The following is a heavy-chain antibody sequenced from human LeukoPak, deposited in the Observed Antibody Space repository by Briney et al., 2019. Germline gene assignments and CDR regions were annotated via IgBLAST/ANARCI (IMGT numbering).Heavy chain of an antibody. Sequence: QAGGSLRLSCAASGFTFSSYSMNWVRQAPGKGLEWLSYINIGGTNTHYADSVKGRFTISRDNAKKSLYLEMTNLRAEDTAVYYCATDGAGFGTWGQGVLVTVSS. CDR2: INIGGTNT. J-gene: IGHJ5*02. V-gene: IGHV3-48*04. CDR1: GFTFSSYS. CDR3: ATDGAGFGT.